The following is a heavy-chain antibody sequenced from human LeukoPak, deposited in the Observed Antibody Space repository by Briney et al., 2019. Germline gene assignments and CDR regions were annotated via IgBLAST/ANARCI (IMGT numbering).Heavy chain of an antibody. D-gene: IGHD3-22*01. J-gene: IGHJ4*02. CDR2: ISGSGGST. Sequence: GGSLRLSCAASGFTFSSYAMSWVRQAPGKELERVSAISGSGGSTYYADSVKGRFTISRDNSKNTLYLQMNSLRAEDTAVYYCAKDSYYYDSSGYLDYWGQGTLVTVSS. V-gene: IGHV3-23*01. CDR1: GFTFSSYA. CDR3: AKDSYYYDSSGYLDY.